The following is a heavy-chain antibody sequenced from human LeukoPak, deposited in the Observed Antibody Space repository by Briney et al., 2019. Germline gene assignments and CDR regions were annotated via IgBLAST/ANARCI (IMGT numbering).Heavy chain of an antibody. J-gene: IGHJ6*02. V-gene: IGHV3-7*01. D-gene: IGHD3-10*01. CDR1: GFTFSSYW. CDR2: IEQDGSEK. Sequence: PGGSLRLSCAASGFTFSSYWMSWVRQAPGKGLEWVANIEQDGSEKYYVDSVKGRFTISRDNAKNSLYLQMNSLRAEDTAVYYCARDLLMVRGPLGGMDVWGQGTTVTVSS. CDR3: ARDLLMVRGPLGGMDV.